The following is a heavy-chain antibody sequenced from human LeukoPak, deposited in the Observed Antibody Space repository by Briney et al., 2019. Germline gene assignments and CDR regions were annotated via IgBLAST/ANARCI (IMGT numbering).Heavy chain of an antibody. D-gene: IGHD3-10*01. V-gene: IGHV3-53*01. CDR3: AKGRDYYGSGSYRGFDY. CDR2: IYSGGST. J-gene: IGHJ4*02. Sequence: ETLSLTRTVSGGSVSSSYYYWGWIRQPPGKGLEWDTVIYSGGSTYYADSVKGRFTISRDNSKNTLYLQMNSLRAEDTAVYYCAKGRDYYGSGSYRGFDYWGQGTLVTVSS. CDR1: GGSVSSSYYY.